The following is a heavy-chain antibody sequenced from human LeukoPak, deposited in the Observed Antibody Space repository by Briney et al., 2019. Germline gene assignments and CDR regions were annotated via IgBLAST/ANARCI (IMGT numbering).Heavy chain of an antibody. V-gene: IGHV1-69*05. CDR3: ARGPVTPSGPPVYYYYMDV. Sequence: SVKVSCKASGGTFSSYAISWVRQAPGQGLEWMGGTIPIFGTANYAQKFQGRVTITTDESTSTAYMELSSLRSEDTAVYYCARGPVTPSGPPVYYYYMDVWGKGTTVTVSS. D-gene: IGHD2-21*02. CDR1: GGTFSSYA. CDR2: TIPIFGTA. J-gene: IGHJ6*03.